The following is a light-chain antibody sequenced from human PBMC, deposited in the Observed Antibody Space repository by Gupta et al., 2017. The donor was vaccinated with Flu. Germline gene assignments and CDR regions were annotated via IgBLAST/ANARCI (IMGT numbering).Light chain of an antibody. J-gene: IGLJ2*01. CDR2: DDI. CDR1: NIASKS. Sequence: TARVTCGGNNIASKSVHWYQQKPGQAPVLVVHDDIDRPLGSPERFSGSNSGNTATLTISRVEAGDEADYYCQVWDRSSDRKGVVFGGGTKLTVL. CDR3: QVWDRSSDRKGVV. V-gene: IGLV3-21*02.